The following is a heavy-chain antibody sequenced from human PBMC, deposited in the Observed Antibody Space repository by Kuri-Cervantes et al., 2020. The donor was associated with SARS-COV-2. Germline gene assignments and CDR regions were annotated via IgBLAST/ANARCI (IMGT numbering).Heavy chain of an antibody. CDR1: GFSFSSYA. CDR2: INSDGSST. D-gene: IGHD2-2*01. CDR3: ARDAQVLDY. J-gene: IGHJ4*02. V-gene: IGHV3-74*01. Sequence: GESLKISCAATGFSFSSYAMHWVRRAPGKGLVWVSRINSDGSSTSYADSVKGRFTISRDNAKNSLYLQMNSLRAEDTAAYYCARDAQVLDYWGQGTLVTVSS.